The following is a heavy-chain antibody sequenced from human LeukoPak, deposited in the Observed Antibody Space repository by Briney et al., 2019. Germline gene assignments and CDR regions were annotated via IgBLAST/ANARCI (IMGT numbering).Heavy chain of an antibody. CDR3: ARSNLGYCSSTSCPYYYYYGMDV. D-gene: IGHD2-2*01. V-gene: IGHV5-51*03. J-gene: IGHJ6*02. CDR1: GYSFTSYW. CDR2: IYPGDSDT. Sequence: PGESLKISCKGSGYSFTSYWIGGVRQMPGKGLEWMGIIYPGDSDTRYSPSFQGQVTISADKSISTAYLQWSSLKASDTAMYYCARSNLGYCSSTSCPYYYYYGMDVWGQGTTVTVSS.